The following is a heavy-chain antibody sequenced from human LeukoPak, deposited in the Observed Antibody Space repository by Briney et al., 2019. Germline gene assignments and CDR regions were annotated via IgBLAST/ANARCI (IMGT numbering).Heavy chain of an antibody. Sequence: GESLKISCKSSGYRFTSHWIGWVRQVPGKGLELMAIIDPGDSGTSYSPSFEGQVTISADKSLSTAYLQWRSLKASDTAMYYCARRTKAVAGFAFDNWGQGTLVTVSS. V-gene: IGHV5-51*01. CDR1: GYRFTSHW. D-gene: IGHD6-19*01. J-gene: IGHJ4*02. CDR2: IDPGDSGT. CDR3: ARRTKAVAGFAFDN.